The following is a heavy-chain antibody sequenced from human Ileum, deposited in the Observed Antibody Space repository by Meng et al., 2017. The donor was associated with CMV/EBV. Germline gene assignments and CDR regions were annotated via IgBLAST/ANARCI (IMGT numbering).Heavy chain of an antibody. D-gene: IGHD6-13*01. CDR1: GGSIISANW. CDR2: ISNSGSA. CDR3: ARGVVEYRSPFWFDP. Sequence: GSLRLSCAVSGGSIISANWWSWVRRPPGKGLEWIGEISNSGSANYNPSLKSRVTMSVDRSKNQFSLIVSSVTAADTAVYYCARGVVEYRSPFWFDPWGQGTLVTVSS. J-gene: IGHJ5*02. V-gene: IGHV4-4*02.